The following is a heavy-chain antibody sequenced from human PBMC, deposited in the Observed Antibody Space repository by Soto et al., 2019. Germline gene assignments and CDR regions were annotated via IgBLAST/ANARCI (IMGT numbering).Heavy chain of an antibody. V-gene: IGHV1-46*01. CDR2: INPSGDMT. Sequence: GASVKVSCKASGYTITRHWMHRVRQAPGQGLEWMGVINPSGDMTTYAQKFQGRVTMTRDTSTSTLYMELSSLRSEDTAVYYCARDNSYDSGGARGWYFDLWGRGTLVTVSS. J-gene: IGHJ2*01. D-gene: IGHD3-22*01. CDR3: ARDNSYDSGGARGWYFDL. CDR1: GYTITRHW.